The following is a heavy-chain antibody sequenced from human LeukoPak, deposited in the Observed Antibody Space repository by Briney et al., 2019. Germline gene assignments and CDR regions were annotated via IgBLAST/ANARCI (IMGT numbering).Heavy chain of an antibody. CDR3: ARGIGDCYFDY. CDR1: GFIFSTYG. V-gene: IGHV3-33*01. Sequence: PGGSLRLSCTASGFIFSTYGMHWVRQAPGKGLEWVAIIWFDGTEKYYADSVKGRFTISRDNSKNTLYLQMNSLRAEDTAVYYCARGIGDCYFDYWGQGTLVTVSS. CDR2: IWFDGTEK. D-gene: IGHD2-21*02. J-gene: IGHJ4*02.